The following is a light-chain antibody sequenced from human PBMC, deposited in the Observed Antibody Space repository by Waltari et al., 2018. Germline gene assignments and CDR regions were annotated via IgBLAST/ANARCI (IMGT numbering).Light chain of an antibody. Sequence: QSALTQPASVSGSPGQSITISCTGSSSDIGDYDYVSWYQQSPGKAPKLIIYDIGARPSGVSGRFSGAKSGNTASLTISGLQAEDESDYYCCAYTSSSSLGVFGTGTKVTVL. V-gene: IGLV2-14*03. CDR2: DIG. J-gene: IGLJ1*01. CDR1: SSDIGDYDY. CDR3: CAYTSSSSLGV.